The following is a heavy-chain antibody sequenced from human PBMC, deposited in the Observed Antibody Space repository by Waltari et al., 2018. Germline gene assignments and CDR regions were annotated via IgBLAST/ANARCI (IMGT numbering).Heavy chain of an antibody. CDR1: GYRFTEYW. V-gene: IGHV5-51*01. Sequence: EVQLVQSGAEMKKPGESLRISCQASGYRFTEYWIGWVRQTPGKGLEWMGLIFPIDSYTRYSPSFQGQVTMSADRSTNTAYLHWSSLQVADTATYYCARGGTGYSYGIDPWGQGTLVTVSS. J-gene: IGHJ4*02. D-gene: IGHD5-18*01. CDR3: ARGGTGYSYGIDP. CDR2: IFPIDSYT.